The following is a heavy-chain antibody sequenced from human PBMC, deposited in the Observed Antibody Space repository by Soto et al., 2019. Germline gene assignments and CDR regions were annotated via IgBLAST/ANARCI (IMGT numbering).Heavy chain of an antibody. CDR2: ISYDGSNK. CDR3: AKGDPREGFGEPTNYYYYGMDV. J-gene: IGHJ6*02. Sequence: RSLRVSCTAFGLTFGSHGVHWVRQDPGKGLEWVAVISYDGSNKYYADSVKGRFTISRDNSKNTLYLQMNSLRAEDTAVYYCAKGDPREGFGEPTNYYYYGMDVWGQGTTVTVSS. D-gene: IGHD3-10*01. V-gene: IGHV3-30*18. CDR1: GLTFGSHG.